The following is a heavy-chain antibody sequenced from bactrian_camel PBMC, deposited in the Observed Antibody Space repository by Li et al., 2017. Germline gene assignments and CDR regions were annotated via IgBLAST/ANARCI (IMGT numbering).Heavy chain of an antibody. J-gene: IGHJ6*01. Sequence: HVQLVESGGGSVQAGMSLRLSCVAERYPWMKTCMGWYRQAPGNECELVASISNDGSTYYRRDSVKGRFTISQDNAKNTIYLQMNSLKPEDTAVYYCAADPMEGMGWVKTCRGVGYWGQGTQVTVS. CDR3: AADPMEGMGWVKTCRGVGY. CDR1: RYPWMKTC. V-gene: IGHV3S53*01. D-gene: IGHD5*01. CDR2: ISNDGST.